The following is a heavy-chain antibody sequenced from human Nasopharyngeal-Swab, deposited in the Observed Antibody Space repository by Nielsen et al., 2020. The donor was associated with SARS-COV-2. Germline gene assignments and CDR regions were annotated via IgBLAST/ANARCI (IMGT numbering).Heavy chain of an antibody. CDR2: IYYSEST. V-gene: IGHV4-39*01. D-gene: IGHD5-24*01. CDR3: ASQRWDYSYGLDV. Sequence: SETLSLTCTVSGDSINSNTYYWGWIRQPPGKGLEWIGTIYYSESTYYNPSLKSRVTISVDTSKNQFSLKLSSVTAADMAVYYCASQRWDYSYGLDVWGQGTTVTVSS. J-gene: IGHJ6*02. CDR1: GDSINSNTYY.